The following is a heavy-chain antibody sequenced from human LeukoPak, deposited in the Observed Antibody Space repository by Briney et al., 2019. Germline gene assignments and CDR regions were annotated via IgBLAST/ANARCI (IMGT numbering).Heavy chain of an antibody. CDR1: GFTFSSYG. CDR2: IWNDGSNK. V-gene: IGHV3-33*01. D-gene: IGHD3-22*01. CDR3: ARAPYDSSGYHFDY. J-gene: IGHJ4*02. Sequence: GGSLRLSCAASGFTFSSYGMHWVRQAPGKGLEWVAVIWNDGSNKYYADSVKGRFTISRDNSKNTLYLQMNSLRAEDTAVYYCARAPYDSSGYHFDYWGQGTLVTVSS.